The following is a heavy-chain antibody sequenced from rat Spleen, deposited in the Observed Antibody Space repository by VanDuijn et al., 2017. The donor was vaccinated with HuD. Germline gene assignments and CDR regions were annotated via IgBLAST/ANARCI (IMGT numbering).Heavy chain of an antibody. Sequence: QVQLKESGPGLVQPSETLSLTCTVSGFSLTSYSVSWIRQPPGEGPEWMGRMWFDGDTIYNPGFKSRLSISRDTSKNQVFLRMNSLQTDDTGTYYCARHRRSSYIHEYFDYWGQGVMVTVSS. CDR1: GFSLTSYS. J-gene: IGHJ2*01. CDR3: ARHRRSSYIHEYFDY. V-gene: IGHV2-34*01. D-gene: IGHD1-2*01. CDR2: MWFDGDT.